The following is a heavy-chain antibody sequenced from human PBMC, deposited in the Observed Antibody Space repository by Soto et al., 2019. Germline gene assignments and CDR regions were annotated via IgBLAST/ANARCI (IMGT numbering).Heavy chain of an antibody. V-gene: IGHV2-5*02. CDR2: IYWDDDK. CDR1: GFSLSTSGVG. Sequence: QITLKESGPTLVKPTQTLTLTCTFSGFSLSTSGVGVGWIRQPPGKALEWLALIYWDDDKRYSPSLKSRLTITKDTSKNQVVLTMTNMGPVDTATYYCAHTLGQWLAYGMDVWGQGTTVTVSS. CDR3: AHTLGQWLAYGMDV. J-gene: IGHJ6*02. D-gene: IGHD6-19*01.